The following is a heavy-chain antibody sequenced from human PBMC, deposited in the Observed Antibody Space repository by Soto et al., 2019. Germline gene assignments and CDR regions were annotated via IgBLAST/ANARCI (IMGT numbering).Heavy chain of an antibody. Sequence: GGALRLSCAASGFTFSSYSMNWVRQAPRKGLEWVSYISSSSSTIYYADSVKGRFTISRDNAKNSLYLQMNSLRDEDTAVYYCARDDHTAMAYVRYYYYYGMDVWGQGTTVTVSS. J-gene: IGHJ6*02. CDR2: ISSSSSTI. D-gene: IGHD5-18*01. V-gene: IGHV3-48*02. CDR3: ARDDHTAMAYVRYYYYYGMDV. CDR1: GFTFSSYS.